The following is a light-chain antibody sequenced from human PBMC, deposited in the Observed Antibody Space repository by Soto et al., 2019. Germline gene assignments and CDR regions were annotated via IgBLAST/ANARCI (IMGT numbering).Light chain of an antibody. Sequence: DIQLTQSPSFLSASVGDTVTITCRASQALSNYLAWYQHQPGKAPKLLIYDASTLESGVPSRFSGTGSGTEFTFSITSLQPEDFGTYYCQQCYMGWTFGQGTKVDFK. V-gene: IGKV1-9*01. CDR2: DAS. CDR1: QALSNY. CDR3: QQCYMGWT. J-gene: IGKJ1*01.